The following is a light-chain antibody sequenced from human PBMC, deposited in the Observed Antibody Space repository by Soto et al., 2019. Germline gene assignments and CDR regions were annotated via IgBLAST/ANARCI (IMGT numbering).Light chain of an antibody. CDR3: LQDYNYPLT. V-gene: IGKV1-6*01. Sequence: AIQMTQSPSSLSASVGDRVTITCRASQDIRIALGWYQQKPGKAPKLLIYAASSLQTGVPSRFSGSGSGTDFTLTISSLQPEDFANYYCLQDYNYPLTFGGGTKVEIK. J-gene: IGKJ4*01. CDR1: QDIRIA. CDR2: AAS.